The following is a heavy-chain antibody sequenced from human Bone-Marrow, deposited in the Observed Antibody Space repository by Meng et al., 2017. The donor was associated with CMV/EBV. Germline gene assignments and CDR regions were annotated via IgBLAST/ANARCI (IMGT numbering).Heavy chain of an antibody. CDR3: ARADSYYSYGLDI. CDR1: GGSVSSGSYY. D-gene: IGHD5-18*01. V-gene: IGHV4-61*01. J-gene: IGHJ4*02. Sequence: ESLKISCTVSGGSVSSGSYYWSWIRQPPGKGLEWIGYIYYSGSTNYNPSLKSRVTISVDTSKNQFSLKLSSVTAADTAVYYCARADSYYSYGLDIWGQGTLVTGSS. CDR2: IYYSGST.